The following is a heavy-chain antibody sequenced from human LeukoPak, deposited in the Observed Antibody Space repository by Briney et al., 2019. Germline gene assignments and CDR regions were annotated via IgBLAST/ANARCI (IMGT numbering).Heavy chain of an antibody. CDR3: ARRSYDIDAFDI. CDR2: INHSGST. D-gene: IGHD3-9*01. V-gene: IGHV4-34*01. CDR1: GGSFSGYY. Sequence: SETLSLTCAVYGGSFSGYYWSRIRQPPGKGLEWIGEINHSGSTYYNPSLKSRVTISVDTSKNQFSLKLSSVTAADTAVYYCARRSYDIDAFDIWGQGTMVTVSS. J-gene: IGHJ3*02.